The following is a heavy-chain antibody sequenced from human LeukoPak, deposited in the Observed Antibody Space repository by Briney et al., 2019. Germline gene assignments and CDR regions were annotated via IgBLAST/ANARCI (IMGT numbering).Heavy chain of an antibody. V-gene: IGHV4-39*01. CDR1: GGSISSSSYY. D-gene: IGHD6-6*01. CDR2: IYYSGST. CDR3: ARPIAARRWFDP. Sequence: SSETLSLTCSVSGGSISSSSYYWGWIRQPPGKGLEWIGSIYYSGSTYYNPSLKSRVTISVDTSKNQFSLKLSSVTAADTAVYYCARPIAARRWFDPWGQGTLVTVSS. J-gene: IGHJ5*02.